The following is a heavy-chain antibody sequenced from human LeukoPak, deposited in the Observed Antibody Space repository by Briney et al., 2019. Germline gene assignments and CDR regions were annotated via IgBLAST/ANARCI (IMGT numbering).Heavy chain of an antibody. J-gene: IGHJ4*02. CDR1: GFTFSSYN. Sequence: GGSLRLSCAASGFTFSSYNMNWVRQAPGKGLEWVSSISRSSSHIYYGDSMKGRFTISRDNAKNSLYLQMNSLRAEDTAVYYCARSEYYGSGTLPDYWGQGTLVTVSS. CDR2: ISRSSSHI. D-gene: IGHD3-10*01. V-gene: IGHV3-21*01. CDR3: ARSEYYGSGTLPDY.